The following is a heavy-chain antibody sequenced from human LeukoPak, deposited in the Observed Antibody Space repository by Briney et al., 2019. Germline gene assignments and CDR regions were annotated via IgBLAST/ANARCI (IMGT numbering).Heavy chain of an antibody. CDR3: ARVFCGGDCYAAFDI. J-gene: IGHJ3*02. V-gene: IGHV3-21*01. CDR1: GFTFSSYS. Sequence: GGSLRLSCAASGFTFSSYSMNWVRQAPGKGLEWVSSISSSSYIYYADSVKGRFTISRDNAKNSLYLQMNSLRAEDTAVYYCARVFCGGDCYAAFDIWGQGTMVTVSS. D-gene: IGHD2-21*02. CDR2: ISSSSYI.